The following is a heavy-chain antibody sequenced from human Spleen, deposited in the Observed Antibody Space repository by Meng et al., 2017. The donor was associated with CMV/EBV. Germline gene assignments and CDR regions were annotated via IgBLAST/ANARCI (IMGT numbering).Heavy chain of an antibody. CDR3: ARSEGGYYYDSSGYWP. CDR2: IYYSGST. V-gene: IGHV4-61*01. D-gene: IGHD3-22*01. CDR1: GGSVSSGSYY. J-gene: IGHJ4*02. Sequence: SETLSLTCTVSGGSVSSGSYYWSWIRQPPGKGLEWIGYIYYSGSTNYNPSLKSLVTISVDTSKNQFSLKLSSVTAADTAVYYCARSEGGYYYDSSGYWPWGQGTLVTVSS.